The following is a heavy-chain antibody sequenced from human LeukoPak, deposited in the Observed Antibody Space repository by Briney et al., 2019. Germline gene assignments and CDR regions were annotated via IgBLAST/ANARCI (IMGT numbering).Heavy chain of an antibody. V-gene: IGHV1-18*01. CDR2: ISAYNGNT. J-gene: IGHJ6*03. Sequence: ASVKVSCKASGYTFTSYGISWVRQAPGQGLEWMGWISAYNGNTNYAQKLQGRVTMTTDTSTSTAYMELRSLRSDDTAVYYCARTTVTRYYYYYYYMDVWGKGTTVTVSS. CDR3: ARTTVTRYYYYYYYMDV. CDR1: GYTFTSYG. D-gene: IGHD4-17*01.